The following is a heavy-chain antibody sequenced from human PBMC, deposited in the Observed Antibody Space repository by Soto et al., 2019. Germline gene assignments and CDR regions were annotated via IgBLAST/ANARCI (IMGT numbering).Heavy chain of an antibody. CDR1: GGSISSYY. CDR2: IFDSGST. V-gene: IGHV4-59*01. Sequence: ETLSLTCTVSGGSISSYYWSWIRQPPGKGLEWIGNIFDSGSTNYNPSLKSRVTISVDTSKNQFSLKVRSVTAADTAVYYCARVGAAAAPGYFDYWSQGTLVTVSS. CDR3: ARVGAAAAPGYFDY. J-gene: IGHJ4*02. D-gene: IGHD6-13*01.